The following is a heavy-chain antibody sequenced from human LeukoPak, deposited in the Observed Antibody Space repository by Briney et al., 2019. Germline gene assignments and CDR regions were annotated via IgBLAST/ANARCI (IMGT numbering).Heavy chain of an antibody. J-gene: IGHJ6*03. CDR2: INTDGSST. CDR1: GFTFSSYW. Sequence: GGSLRLSCAASGFTFSSYWMHWVRQAPGKGLVWVSRINTDGSSTSYADSVKGRFTISRDNAKNTLYLQMNSLRAEDTAVYYCAKDLYSSRPSYYMDVWGKGTTVTVSS. CDR3: AKDLYSSRPSYYMDV. V-gene: IGHV3-74*01. D-gene: IGHD6-13*01.